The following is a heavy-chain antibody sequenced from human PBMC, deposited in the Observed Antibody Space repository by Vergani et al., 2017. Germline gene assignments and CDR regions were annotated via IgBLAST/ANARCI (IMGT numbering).Heavy chain of an antibody. CDR2: TWYDGNNK. Sequence: QVQLVESGGGVVQPGRSLRLSCAASGFTFNQYGMHWVRQAPGKGLEWVAVTWYDGNNKQYADSVKGRFTISRDNSKSTMYLQMNSLRDEDTGVYYCASEFTGREYWGQGTLVTVSS. CDR3: ASEFTGREY. V-gene: IGHV3-33*01. D-gene: IGHD1-14*01. J-gene: IGHJ4*02. CDR1: GFTFNQYG.